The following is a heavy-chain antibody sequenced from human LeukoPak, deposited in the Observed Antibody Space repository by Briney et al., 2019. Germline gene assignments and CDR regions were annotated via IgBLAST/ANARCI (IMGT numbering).Heavy chain of an antibody. CDR3: AKRSSWYGAFDI. CDR2: ISGSGGST. V-gene: IGHV3-23*01. D-gene: IGHD6-13*01. Sequence: GGSLRLSCAASGFTFSSYGMSWVRQAPGKGLEWVSAISGSGGSTYYADSVKGRFTISRDNSKNTLYLQMNSLRAEDTAVYYCAKRSSWYGAFDIWGQGTMVTVSS. CDR1: GFTFSSYG. J-gene: IGHJ3*02.